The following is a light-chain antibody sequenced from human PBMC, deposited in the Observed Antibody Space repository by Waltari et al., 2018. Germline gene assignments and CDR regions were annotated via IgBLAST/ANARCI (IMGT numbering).Light chain of an antibody. J-gene: IGLJ2*01. CDR1: SSNIGAVYD. Sequence: QSVLTQPPSVSGAPGQRVTISCPGSSSNIGAVYDVHWYQQLPGTAPKLLIYGNSNRPSGVPDRFSGSKSGTSASLAITGLQAEDEADYYCQSYDSSLSVVFGGGTKLTVL. V-gene: IGLV1-40*01. CDR2: GNS. CDR3: QSYDSSLSVV.